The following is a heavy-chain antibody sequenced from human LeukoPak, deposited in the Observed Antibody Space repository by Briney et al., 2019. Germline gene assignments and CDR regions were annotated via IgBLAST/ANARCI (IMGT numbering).Heavy chain of an antibody. J-gene: IGHJ5*02. V-gene: IGHV4-34*01. CDR3: ARQGPAVAGTVVPHNWFDP. D-gene: IGHD6-19*01. CDR2: IYYSGST. CDR1: GGSFSGYY. Sequence: PSETLSLTCAVYGGSFSGYYWSWIRQPPGKGLEWIGSIYYSGSTYYNPSLKSRVTISVDTSKNQFSLKLSSVTAADTAVYYCARQGPAVAGTVVPHNWFDPWGQGTLVTVSS.